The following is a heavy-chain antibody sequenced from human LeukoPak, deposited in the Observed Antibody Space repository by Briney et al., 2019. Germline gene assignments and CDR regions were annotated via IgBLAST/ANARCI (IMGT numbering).Heavy chain of an antibody. Sequence: SVKVSCKAAGGTFSSYAISWVRQAPGQGLEWMGGIIPIFGTANYAQKFQGRVTITADESTSTAYMELSSLRSEDTAVYYCARAVVAVAGRGYYLDYWGQGTLVTVS. CDR2: IIPIFGTA. J-gene: IGHJ4*02. D-gene: IGHD6-19*01. CDR1: GGTFSSYA. V-gene: IGHV1-69*13. CDR3: ARAVVAVAGRGYYLDY.